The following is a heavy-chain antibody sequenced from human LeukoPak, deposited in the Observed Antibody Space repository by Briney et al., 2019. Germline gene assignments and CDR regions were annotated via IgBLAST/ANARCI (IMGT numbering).Heavy chain of an antibody. CDR3: VRYAPYDSGSYSEKLFDY. J-gene: IGHJ4*02. V-gene: IGHV4-39*07. CDR2: IYYSGNT. CDR1: GGSISSSSYY. Sequence: PSETLSLTCTVSGGSISSSSYYWAWIRQPPGKGLEWIGNIYYSGNTYYNPSLKSRVTISVDTSKNQFSLTLSSVTAADTAVYYCVRYAPYDSGSYSEKLFDYWGQGTLVTVSS. D-gene: IGHD3-10*01.